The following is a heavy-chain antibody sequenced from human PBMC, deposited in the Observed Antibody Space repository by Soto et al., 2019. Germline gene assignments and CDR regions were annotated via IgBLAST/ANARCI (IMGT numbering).Heavy chain of an antibody. J-gene: IGHJ4*01. CDR1: GFTFSGYW. CDR2: IMKDGGVK. CDR3: ARERDYYKADY. V-gene: IGHV3-7*01. D-gene: IGHD3-10*01. Sequence: PGGSLRLSCAASGFTFSGYWMGWVRQAPGKGLEWVATIMKDGGVKKYVDSVKGRFTISRDNVKNSLFLQMNSLRAEDTAVYYCARERDYYKADYWGQGTLVTVSS.